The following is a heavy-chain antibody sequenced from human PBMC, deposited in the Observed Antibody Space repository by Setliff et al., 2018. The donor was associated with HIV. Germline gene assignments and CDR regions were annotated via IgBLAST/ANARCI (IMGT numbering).Heavy chain of an antibody. CDR2: ISGSGGSP. Sequence: PGGSLRLSCAASGPTFSSYAMSWVRQAPGKGLEWVSSISGSGGSPYYADSVKGRFTISRDNSKNTLYLQMNSLRAEDTAVYYCAKDLVYYDGSGDLDYWGQGTLVTVSS. J-gene: IGHJ4*02. D-gene: IGHD3-22*01. CDR3: AKDLVYYDGSGDLDY. CDR1: GPTFSSYA. V-gene: IGHV3-23*01.